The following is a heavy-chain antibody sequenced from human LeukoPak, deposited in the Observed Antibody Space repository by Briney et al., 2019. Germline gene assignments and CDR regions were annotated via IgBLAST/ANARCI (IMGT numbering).Heavy chain of an antibody. CDR2: IHYSGST. V-gene: IGHV4-59*01. CDR1: GGSINNYY. Sequence: SETLSLTCTVSGGSINNYYWSWIRQPPGKGLEWIGYIHYSGSTNYNPSLKSRVTISVNMSKNQFSLRLSSVTAADTAVYYCARDRGDQNVWGKGTTVTVSS. CDR3: ARDRGDQNV. J-gene: IGHJ6*04. D-gene: IGHD4-17*01.